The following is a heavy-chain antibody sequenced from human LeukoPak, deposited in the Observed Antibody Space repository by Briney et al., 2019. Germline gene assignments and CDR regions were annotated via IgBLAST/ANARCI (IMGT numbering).Heavy chain of an antibody. Sequence: GGSLRLSCAASGFTFSNYWMHWVRQAPGKGLVWVSRINSDGINTSYADSVKGRFTISRDNAKNSLYLQMNSLRAEDTAVYYCARGDSSGWYFDYWGQGTLVTVSS. V-gene: IGHV3-74*01. CDR1: GFTFSNYW. D-gene: IGHD6-19*01. CDR3: ARGDSSGWYFDY. J-gene: IGHJ4*02. CDR2: INSDGINT.